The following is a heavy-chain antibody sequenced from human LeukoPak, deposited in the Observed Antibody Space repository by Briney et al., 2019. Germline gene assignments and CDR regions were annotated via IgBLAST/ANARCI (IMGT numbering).Heavy chain of an antibody. J-gene: IGHJ6*02. CDR2: IYYSGTT. Sequence: SETLSLTCTVSGGSISSSSHYWSWIRQPPGKGLEWIGTIYYSGTTYYNPSLKSRVTISVDTSKNQFSLKLTSVTAADTAVYYCARCSAVYYGMDVWGQGTTVTVSS. D-gene: IGHD2-15*01. V-gene: IGHV4-39*01. CDR3: ARCSAVYYGMDV. CDR1: GGSISSSSHY.